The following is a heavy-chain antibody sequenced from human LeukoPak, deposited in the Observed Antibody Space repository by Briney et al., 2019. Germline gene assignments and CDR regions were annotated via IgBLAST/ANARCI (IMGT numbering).Heavy chain of an antibody. CDR1: GGSTSSYF. Sequence: PSETLSLTCTVSGGSTSSYFWNWLRQPAGKGLEWIGRIYTSGSTDYNPSLKSRVTMSVDTSKNQFSLKLSSVTAADTAVYYCASSGQGNWFDPWGQGTLVTVSS. D-gene: IGHD5-12*01. V-gene: IGHV4-4*07. CDR2: IYTSGST. CDR3: ASSGQGNWFDP. J-gene: IGHJ5*02.